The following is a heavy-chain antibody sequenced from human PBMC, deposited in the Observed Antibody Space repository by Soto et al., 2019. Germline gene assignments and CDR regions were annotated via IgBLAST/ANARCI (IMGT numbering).Heavy chain of an antibody. Sequence: EVQLLESGGGLVQPGGSLRLSCAASGFSFINYGMTWVRQAPGKGLEWVSVISSSGGSTYYADSVKGRFTISRDNSRPILYLEMNNLRAEDTAVYYCAKCSSTNCRKEFFQYGGQGTLVTVSS. J-gene: IGHJ1*01. CDR1: GFSFINYG. CDR3: AKCSSTNCRKEFFQY. D-gene: IGHD7-27*01. CDR2: ISSSGGST. V-gene: IGHV3-23*01.